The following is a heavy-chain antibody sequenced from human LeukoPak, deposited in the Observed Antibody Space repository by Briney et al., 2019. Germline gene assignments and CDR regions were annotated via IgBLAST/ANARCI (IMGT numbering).Heavy chain of an antibody. Sequence: SETLSLTCAVYGGSFSGYYWSWIRQPPGKGLEWIGEINHSGSTNYNPSLKSRVTISVDTSKNQFSLKLSSVTAADTAVYYCARQKTYDYVWGSYRNYYYYYMDVWGKGTTVTISS. D-gene: IGHD3-16*02. CDR3: ARQKTYDYVWGSYRNYYYYYMDV. V-gene: IGHV4-34*01. CDR1: GGSFSGYY. J-gene: IGHJ6*03. CDR2: INHSGST.